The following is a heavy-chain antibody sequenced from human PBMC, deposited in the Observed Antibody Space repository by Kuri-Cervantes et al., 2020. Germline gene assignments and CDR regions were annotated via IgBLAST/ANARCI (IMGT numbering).Heavy chain of an antibody. CDR2: ISYDGSNK. CDR3: ARDPYGSGDGYFDY. D-gene: IGHD3-10*01. V-gene: IGHV3-30-3*01. Sequence: GESLKISCAASGFTFSSYAMHWVRQAPGKGLEWVAVISYDGSNKYYADSVKGRFTISRDNSKNTLYLQMNSLISDDTALYYCARDPYGSGDGYFDYWGQGTLVTVSS. CDR1: GFTFSSYA. J-gene: IGHJ4*02.